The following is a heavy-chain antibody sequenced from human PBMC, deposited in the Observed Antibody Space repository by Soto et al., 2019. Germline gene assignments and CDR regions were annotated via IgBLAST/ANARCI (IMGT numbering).Heavy chain of an antibody. D-gene: IGHD4-4*01. CDR1: GYTFTSYC. CDR2: ISAYNGNT. Sequence: ASVKVSCEASGYTFTSYCISWVRQAPGQGLEWMGWISAYNGNTNYAQKLQGRVTMTTDTSTSTAYMELRSLRSDDTAVYYCARAAPILTTLYYYYGMDVWGQGTTVTVSS. CDR3: ARAAPILTTLYYYYGMDV. V-gene: IGHV1-18*01. J-gene: IGHJ6*02.